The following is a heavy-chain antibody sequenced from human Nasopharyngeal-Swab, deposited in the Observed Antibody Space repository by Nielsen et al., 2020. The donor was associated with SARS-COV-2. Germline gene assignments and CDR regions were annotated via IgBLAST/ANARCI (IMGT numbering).Heavy chain of an antibody. Sequence: SGPTLVKPTQTLTLTCTFSGFSLSTSGMCVSWIRQPPGKALEWLALIDWDDDKYYSTSLKTRLTISKDTSKNQVVPTMTNMDPVDTATYYCARMRVEMATIGYYYYYGMDVWGQGTTVTVSS. CDR3: ARMRVEMATIGYYYYYGMDV. J-gene: IGHJ6*02. CDR1: GFSLSTSGMC. D-gene: IGHD5-24*01. CDR2: IDWDDDK. V-gene: IGHV2-70*01.